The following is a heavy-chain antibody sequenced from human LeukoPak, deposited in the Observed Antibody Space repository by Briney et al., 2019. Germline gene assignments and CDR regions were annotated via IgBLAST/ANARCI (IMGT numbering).Heavy chain of an antibody. J-gene: IGHJ6*02. Sequence: GESLKISCKGSGYRFTDYWIGWVRQMPGKGLEWMGRIDPSDSYTNYSPSFQGHVTISADKSISTASLQWSSLKASDTAMYYCARTSGSFLYGMDVWGQGTTVTVS. CDR3: ARTSGSFLYGMDV. D-gene: IGHD3-10*01. CDR2: IDPSDSYT. V-gene: IGHV5-10-1*01. CDR1: GYRFTDYW.